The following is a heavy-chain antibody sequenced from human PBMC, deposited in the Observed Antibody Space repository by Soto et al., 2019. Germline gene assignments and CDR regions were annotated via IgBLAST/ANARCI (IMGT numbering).Heavy chain of an antibody. CDR1: GGSISSGVYS. CDR2: IYHSGST. J-gene: IGHJ6*02. CDR3: ARVADFGSSSSYYYYYGMDV. D-gene: IGHD6-6*01. V-gene: IGHV4-30-2*01. Sequence: SETLSLTCAVSGGSISSGVYSWSWIRQPPGKGLEWIGYIYHSGSTYYNPSLKSRVTISVDRSKNQFSLKLSSVTAADTAVYYCARVADFGSSSSYYYYYGMDVWGQGTTVNVSS.